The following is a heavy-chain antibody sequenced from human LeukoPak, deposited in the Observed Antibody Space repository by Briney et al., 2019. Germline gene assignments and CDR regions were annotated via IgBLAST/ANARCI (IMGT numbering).Heavy chain of an antibody. Sequence: PGGSLRLSCAASGFTFSSYGMHWVRQAPGKGLEWVAFIRYDGSNKYYADSVKGRFTISRDNSKNTLYLQMNSLRAEDTAVYYCARAGGITIFGVVIKGPLGYYYYYMDVWGKGTTVTVSS. V-gene: IGHV3-30*02. CDR2: IRYDGSNK. CDR3: ARAGGITIFGVVIKGPLGYYYYYMDV. CDR1: GFTFSSYG. D-gene: IGHD3-3*01. J-gene: IGHJ6*03.